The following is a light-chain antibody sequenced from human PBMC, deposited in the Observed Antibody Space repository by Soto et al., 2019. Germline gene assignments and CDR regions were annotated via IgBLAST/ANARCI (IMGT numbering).Light chain of an antibody. V-gene: IGKV4-1*01. CDR1: QSVLYGSDKKSY. CDR2: WAS. J-gene: IGKJ2*01. Sequence: DIVMTQSPESLAVSLGERATINCKSSQSVLYGSDKKSYLAWYQQKPGQPPKLLIYWASTRESGVPDRCSGSGSGTDFTLTISSLQAEDVAVYYCQLYYNTPPYTFGQGTKLEIK. CDR3: QLYYNTPPYT.